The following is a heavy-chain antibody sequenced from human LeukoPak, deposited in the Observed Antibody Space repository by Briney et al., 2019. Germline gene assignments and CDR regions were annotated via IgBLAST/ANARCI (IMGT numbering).Heavy chain of an antibody. CDR2: IYHSGTT. Sequence: KTLETLSLTCAVSAYSISSGYYWAWIRQPPGKGLEWIGSIYHSGTTYYNPSLKSRVTISVDTSKNQFSLKLSSVTAADTAVYYCARTGYCSGGSCYSDYWGQGTLVTVSS. CDR1: AYSISSGYY. J-gene: IGHJ4*02. V-gene: IGHV4-38-2*01. CDR3: ARTGYCSGGSCYSDY. D-gene: IGHD2-15*01.